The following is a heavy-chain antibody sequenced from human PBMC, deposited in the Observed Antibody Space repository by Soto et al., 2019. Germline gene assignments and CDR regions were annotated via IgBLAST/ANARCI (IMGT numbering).Heavy chain of an antibody. CDR1: GGTFSSYA. J-gene: IGHJ5*02. CDR3: ARVGGSIVLVPAAGPHWFDP. CDR2: ISAYNGNT. V-gene: IGHV1-18*01. Sequence: ASVKVSCKASGGTFSSYAISWVRQAPGQGLEWMGWISAYNGNTNYAQKFQGRVTMTTDTSTTTAYMELRSLRSDDTAVYYCARVGGSIVLVPAAGPHWFDPWGQGTLVTVSS. D-gene: IGHD2-2*01.